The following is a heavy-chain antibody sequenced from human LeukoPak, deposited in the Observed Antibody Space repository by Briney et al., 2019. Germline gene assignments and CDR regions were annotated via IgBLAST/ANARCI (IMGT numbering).Heavy chain of an antibody. CDR2: INTDGSST. J-gene: IGHJ3*02. Sequence: AGGSLRLSCAASGFTFSSYWMHWVRQAPGKGLVWVSRINTDGSSTSYADSVKGRFTIPRDNAKNTLYLQMNSLRAEDTAVYYCETGGDAFDIWGQGTMVTVSS. V-gene: IGHV3-74*01. D-gene: IGHD3-16*01. CDR1: GFTFSSYW. CDR3: ETGGDAFDI.